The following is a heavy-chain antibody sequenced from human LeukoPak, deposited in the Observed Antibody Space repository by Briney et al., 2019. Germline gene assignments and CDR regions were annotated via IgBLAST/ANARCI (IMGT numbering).Heavy chain of an antibody. CDR1: GISLSNYG. D-gene: IGHD3-22*01. J-gene: IGHJ4*02. CDR3: AKRGVVIRVILVGFHKEAYYFDS. V-gene: IGHV3-23*01. Sequence: GGSLRLSCAVSGISLSNYGMSWVRQAPGKGLEWVAGISGSGGGTNYADSVKGRFTISRDNPKDTLYLQMNRLRAEDTAVYFCAKRGVVIRVILVGFHKEAYYFDSWGQGALVTVSS. CDR2: ISGSGGGT.